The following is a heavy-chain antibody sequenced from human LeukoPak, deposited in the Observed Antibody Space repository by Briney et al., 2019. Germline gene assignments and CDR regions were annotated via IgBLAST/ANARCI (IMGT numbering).Heavy chain of an antibody. CDR2: IYYSGST. Sequence: SETLSLTCTVSGGSVGSGSYYWSRIRQPPGKGLEWIGYIYYSGSTNYNPSLKSRVTISVDTSKNQFSLKLSSVTAADTAVYYCARSFTVTTTSFDYWGQGTLVTVSS. V-gene: IGHV4-61*01. D-gene: IGHD4-17*01. J-gene: IGHJ4*02. CDR1: GGSVGSGSYY. CDR3: ARSFTVTTTSFDY.